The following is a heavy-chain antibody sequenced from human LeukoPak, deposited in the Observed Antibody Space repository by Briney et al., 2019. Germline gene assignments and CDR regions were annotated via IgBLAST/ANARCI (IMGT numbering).Heavy chain of an antibody. Sequence: GGSLRLSCAASGFTFSIYDMNWVRQAPGKGLEWVSSISGNSDYIYYTDSVKGRFTISRDNAKNSLYLQMDSLGAEDTAIYYCTTDHVGAIVEFDSWGQGTLVTVSS. V-gene: IGHV3-21*01. CDR2: ISGNSDYI. D-gene: IGHD2-21*01. J-gene: IGHJ4*02. CDR1: GFTFSIYD. CDR3: TTDHVGAIVEFDS.